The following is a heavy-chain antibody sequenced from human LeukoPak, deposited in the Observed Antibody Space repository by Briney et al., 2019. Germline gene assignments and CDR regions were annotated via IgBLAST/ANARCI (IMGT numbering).Heavy chain of an antibody. CDR1: GYTFTSYY. D-gene: IGHD1/OR15-1a*01. V-gene: IGHV1-2*06. CDR2: INPNSGGT. CDR3: ARGRTSLANTRLGTDDTFDI. J-gene: IGHJ3*02. Sequence: GASVKVSCKASGYTFTSYYMHWVRQAPGQGLEWMGRINPNSGGTNYAQKFQGRVTMTRDTSISTAYMELSRLRSDDTAVYYCARGRTSLANTRLGTDDTFDIWGQGTMVTVSS.